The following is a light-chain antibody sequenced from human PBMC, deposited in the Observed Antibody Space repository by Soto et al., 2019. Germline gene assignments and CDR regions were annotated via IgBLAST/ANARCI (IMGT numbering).Light chain of an antibody. V-gene: IGLV2-8*01. J-gene: IGLJ1*01. Sequence: QSVLTQPPSASGSPGQSVAISCTGTSSDVGGYNYVSWYQQHPGKAPKLMIYEVNKRPSGVPDRFSGSKSGNTASLTVSGLQAEDEADYYCSSYTSSSTYVFATGTKVTVL. CDR1: SSDVGGYNY. CDR3: SSYTSSSTYV. CDR2: EVN.